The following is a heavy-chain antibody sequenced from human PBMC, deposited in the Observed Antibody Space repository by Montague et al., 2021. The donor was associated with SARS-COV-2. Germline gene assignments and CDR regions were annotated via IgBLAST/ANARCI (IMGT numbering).Heavy chain of an antibody. CDR3: GGLGYSTLTVDS. D-gene: IGHD5-12*01. J-gene: IGHJ5*01. V-gene: IGHV4-59*08. Sequence: SETLSLTCTVSGDSLSFYFWTWIRQPPGRGLEWIGYIEYSGSTNYNPSLKSRLTMSLDMSSNQFSLELRSVTAADTAVYYCGGLGYSTLTVDSWGHGTLVSVSS. CDR1: GDSLSFYF. CDR2: IEYSGST.